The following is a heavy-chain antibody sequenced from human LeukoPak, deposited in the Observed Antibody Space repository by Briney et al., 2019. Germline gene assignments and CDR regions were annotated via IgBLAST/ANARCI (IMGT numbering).Heavy chain of an antibody. Sequence: SETLSLTCSVSGASVGSAGYHWSWIRQPPGGGLEWVGYVYYVSSTNYNPSLKSRVTMSVDPSGNQFSLKLNSVTAADTAVYYCARTQSQSGSYRYYYGYWGQGTPVTVSS. D-gene: IGHD1-26*01. V-gene: IGHV4-61*08. CDR1: GASVGSAGYH. CDR2: VYYVSST. CDR3: ARTQSQSGSYRYYYGY. J-gene: IGHJ4*02.